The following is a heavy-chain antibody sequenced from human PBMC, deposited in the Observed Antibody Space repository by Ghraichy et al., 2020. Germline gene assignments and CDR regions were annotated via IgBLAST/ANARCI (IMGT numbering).Heavy chain of an antibody. CDR2: INPNSGGT. CDR3: ARETAPSSNQPPFTYGMDV. V-gene: IGHV1-2*02. D-gene: IGHD4-11*01. CDR1: GYTFTGYY. J-gene: IGHJ6*02. Sequence: ASVKVSCKASGYTFTGYYMHWVRQAPGQGLEWMGWINPNSGGTNYAQKFQGRVTMTRDTSISTAYMELSRLRSDDTAVYYCARETAPSSNQPPFTYGMDVWGQGTTVTVSS.